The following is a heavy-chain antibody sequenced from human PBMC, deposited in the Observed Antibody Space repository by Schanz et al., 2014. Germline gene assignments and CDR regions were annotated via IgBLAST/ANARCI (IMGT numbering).Heavy chain of an antibody. CDR2: ITYNGGTI. V-gene: IGHV3-48*04. CDR1: GITFSSHS. D-gene: IGHD3-10*01. CDR3: AKYRGYYRVSRSYRELEY. Sequence: EVQVLESGGGLVQPGGSLRLSCAASGITFSSHSFNWVRQAPGKGLEWISYITYNGGTIYYADSVKGRFTISRDNAKNTLYLQMNNRRPEDTAVYYCAKYRGYYRVSRSYRELEYWGQGTLVTVSS. J-gene: IGHJ4*02.